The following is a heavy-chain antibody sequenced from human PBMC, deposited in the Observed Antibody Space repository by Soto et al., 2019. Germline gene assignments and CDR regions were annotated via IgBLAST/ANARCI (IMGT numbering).Heavy chain of an antibody. J-gene: IGHJ6*02. CDR2: IDPGDSYT. CDR3: ERHSGSARHYYYGMDV. Sequence: PGESLKISCKGSGYSFTSYWIGWVRQMPGKGLEWTGMIDPGDSYTNYSPSFQGHVTISADKSISTAYLQLSSLKSSDTAMYYCERHSGSARHYYYGMDVWGQGTTVTVSS. D-gene: IGHD3-10*01. V-gene: IGHV5-10-1*01. CDR1: GYSFTSYW.